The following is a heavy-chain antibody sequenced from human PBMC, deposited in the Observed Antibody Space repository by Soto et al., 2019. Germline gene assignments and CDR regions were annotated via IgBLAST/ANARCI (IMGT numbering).Heavy chain of an antibody. J-gene: IGHJ4*02. CDR1: GGPFSSYT. D-gene: IGHD2-2*01. CDR2: IIPILGIA. V-gene: IGHV1-69*08. Sequence: QVQLVQSGAEVKKPGSSVKVSCKASGGPFSSYTISWVRQAPGQGLEWMGRIIPILGIANYAQKFQGRVTITADKSTSTAYMELSSLRSEDTAVYYCARDLPHGYCSSTSCYGIGDYWGQGTLVTVSS. CDR3: ARDLPHGYCSSTSCYGIGDY.